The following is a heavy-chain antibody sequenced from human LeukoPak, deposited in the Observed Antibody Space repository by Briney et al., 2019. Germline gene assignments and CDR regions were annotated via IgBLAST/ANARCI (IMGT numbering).Heavy chain of an antibody. V-gene: IGHV3-30*02. J-gene: IGHJ4*02. CDR3: AKSYGYAYPFDY. Sequence: GGSLRLSCAASGFTFSTYVMHWVRQAPGRGLEWVAFVLYDGNEKYYTDSVKGRFTISRDNSQNTLFLQLNSLRAEDTAVYYCAKSYGYAYPFDYWGQGTLVTVSS. D-gene: IGHD5-18*01. CDR1: GFTFSTYV. CDR2: VLYDGNEK.